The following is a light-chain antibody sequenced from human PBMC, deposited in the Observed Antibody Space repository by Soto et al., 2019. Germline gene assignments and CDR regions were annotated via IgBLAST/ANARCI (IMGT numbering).Light chain of an antibody. J-gene: IGKJ1*01. Sequence: DIQMTQSPSSLSASVGDRVTITCRASQSISSYLNWYQQKPGKAPKLLIYAASILQSGVPSRFSGSGSGTDFPITISSLQPEDFGTYYCQQSYSTPRTFGQGTKVEIK. CDR3: QQSYSTPRT. CDR1: QSISSY. CDR2: AAS. V-gene: IGKV1-39*01.